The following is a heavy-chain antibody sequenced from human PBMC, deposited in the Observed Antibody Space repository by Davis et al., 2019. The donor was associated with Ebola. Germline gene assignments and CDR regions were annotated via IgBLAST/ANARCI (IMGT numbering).Heavy chain of an antibody. J-gene: IGHJ4*02. CDR2: ISGSGGST. D-gene: IGHD6-19*01. CDR3: AKDLRWLPHGFDY. Sequence: PGGSLRLSCAASGFTFSSYGMHWVRQAPGKGLEWVSAISGSGGSTYYADSVKGRFTISRDNSKNTLYLQMNSLRAEDTAVYYCAKDLRWLPHGFDYWGQGTLVTVSS. V-gene: IGHV3-23*01. CDR1: GFTFSSYG.